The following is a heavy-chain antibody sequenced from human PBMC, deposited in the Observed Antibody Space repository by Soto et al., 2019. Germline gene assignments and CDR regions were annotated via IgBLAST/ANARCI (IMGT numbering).Heavy chain of an antibody. CDR2: ISVYNGNT. V-gene: IGHV1-18*01. CDR1: VYTFPGYG. J-gene: IGHJ4*02. Sequence: QFQRVQSGAEVKKPGASVKFSGKASVYTFPGYGITWVRQAPGQGLEWMGWISVYNGNTNYAQKLQGRVTMTTDTSTSTAYMKLRSLRSDDTAVYYCVREFGYWGQGTLVTVSS. CDR3: VREFGY.